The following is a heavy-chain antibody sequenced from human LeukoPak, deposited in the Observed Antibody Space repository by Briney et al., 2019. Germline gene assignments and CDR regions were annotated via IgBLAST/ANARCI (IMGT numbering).Heavy chain of an antibody. V-gene: IGHV3-33*08. CDR3: ARDRTAAHYSDY. CDR1: GFTFSSYS. Sequence: GGSLRLSCAASGFTFSSYSMNWVRQAPGKGLEWVALIWSDGSKKWYADSVKGRFTISRDNSKSTLFLQMNSLTAEDTGVYYCARDRTAAHYSDYWGQGALVTVSS. J-gene: IGHJ4*02. CDR2: IWSDGSKK.